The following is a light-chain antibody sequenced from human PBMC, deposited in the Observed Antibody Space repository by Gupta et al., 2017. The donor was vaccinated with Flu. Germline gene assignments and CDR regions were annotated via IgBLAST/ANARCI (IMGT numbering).Light chain of an antibody. CDR3: QQYYNVPRT. CDR1: QIVLYSSDNKNY. Sequence: DIVMTPSPDSLAVSLGERATINCKSSQIVLYSSDNKNYLAWYQQKPGQPPKLLIYWASTRESGVPDRFSGSGSGTDFTLTISSLQAEDVAVYYCQQYYNVPRTFGQGTKVEIK. CDR2: WAS. V-gene: IGKV4-1*01. J-gene: IGKJ1*01.